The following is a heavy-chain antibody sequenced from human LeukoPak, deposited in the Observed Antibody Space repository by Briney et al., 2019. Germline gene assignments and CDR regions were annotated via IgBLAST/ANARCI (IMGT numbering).Heavy chain of an antibody. V-gene: IGHV4-39*07. CDR2: IYYSGST. CDR3: GTARDGYLGWFDP. J-gene: IGHJ5*02. D-gene: IGHD5-24*01. CDR1: GGSISSSSYY. Sequence: SETLSLTCTVSGGSISSSSYYWGWIRQPPGKGLEWIGSIYYSGSTYYNPSLKSRVTISVDTSKNQFSLKLSSVTAADTAVYYCGTARDGYLGWFDPWGQGTLVTVSS.